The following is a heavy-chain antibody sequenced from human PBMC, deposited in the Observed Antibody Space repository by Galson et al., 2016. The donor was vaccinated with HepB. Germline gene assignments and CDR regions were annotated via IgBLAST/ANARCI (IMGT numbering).Heavy chain of an antibody. V-gene: IGHV4-4*07. J-gene: IGHJ2*01. Sequence: SETLSLTCTVFGASVRSFYWSWIRQPAGKRLEWIGRFYPSGNTNYNPSLKNRITMSVDTSNNQFSLRLTSVTAADTAVYYCATLSDFGFWYLDLWGRGTLVTVSS. CDR3: ATLSDFGFWYLDL. CDR2: FYPSGNT. CDR1: GASVRSFY. D-gene: IGHD3-3*01.